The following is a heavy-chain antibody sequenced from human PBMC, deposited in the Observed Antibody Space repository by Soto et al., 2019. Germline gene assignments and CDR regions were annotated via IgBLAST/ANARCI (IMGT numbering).Heavy chain of an antibody. CDR3: EAGVGWAGY. CDR2: ISFDGTNN. Sequence: QVQLVESGGGVVQPGRSLRLSCAASGFSFRNYGMHWVRQAPGKGLEWVAFISFDGTNNYYADSVKGRFTISRDNSKNTRFLQVSSLRPEDTSMYYCEAGVGWAGYWGQGTLVIVSS. D-gene: IGHD6-19*01. CDR1: GFSFRNYG. V-gene: IGHV3-30*03. J-gene: IGHJ4*02.